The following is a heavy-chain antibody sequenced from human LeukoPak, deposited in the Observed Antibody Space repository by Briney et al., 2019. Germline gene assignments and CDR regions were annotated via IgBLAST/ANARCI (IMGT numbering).Heavy chain of an antibody. D-gene: IGHD6-6*01. Sequence: AGGSLRLSCAASGFSFSSYTMNWVRQAPGKGLEWVSYISSSGGTVYYADSVKGRFTISRDSAKNTLYLQLNSLRTEDTAAYYCARLHSRSSHTSFDYWGQGTLVTVPS. CDR3: ARLHSRSSHTSFDY. J-gene: IGHJ4*02. V-gene: IGHV3-48*01. CDR2: ISSSGGTV. CDR1: GFSFSSYT.